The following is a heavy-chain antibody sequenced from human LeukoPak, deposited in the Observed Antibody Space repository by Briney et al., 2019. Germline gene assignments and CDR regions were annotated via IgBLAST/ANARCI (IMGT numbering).Heavy chain of an antibody. J-gene: IGHJ4*02. Sequence: GGSLRLSCAVSGFTFSTYAMSWVRQAPGKGLEWVSGISGSGGSTYYADSVKGRFTISRDNTKNTLYLQMNSLRAEDTAVYYCARSVGASDYWGQGTLATVSS. D-gene: IGHD1-26*01. CDR3: ARSVGASDY. CDR2: ISGSGGST. V-gene: IGHV3-23*01. CDR1: GFTFSTYA.